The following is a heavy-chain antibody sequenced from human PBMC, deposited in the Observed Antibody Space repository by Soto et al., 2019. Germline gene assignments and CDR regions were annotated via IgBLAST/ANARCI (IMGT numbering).Heavy chain of an antibody. CDR1: GGSISSGDYY. J-gene: IGHJ5*02. CDR2: IYYSGST. V-gene: IGHV4-30-4*01. D-gene: IGHD6-6*01. CDR3: ARERPDGARLDP. Sequence: QVQLQELGPGLVKPSQTLSLTCTVSGGSISSGDYYWSWIRQPPGKGLEWIGYIYYSGSTYYSPSLKSRVTISVDTSKNQFSLKLSSVTAADTAVYYCARERPDGARLDPWGQGTLVTVSS.